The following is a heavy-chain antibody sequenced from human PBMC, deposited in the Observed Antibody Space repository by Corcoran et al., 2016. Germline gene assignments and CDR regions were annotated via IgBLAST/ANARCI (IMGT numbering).Heavy chain of an antibody. J-gene: IGHJ4*02. Sequence: QLQLQESGPGLVKPSETLSLTCTVSGGSISSSSYSWGWIRQPPGKGLEWIGSIYYSGSTYYNPSLKSRVTISVDTSKNQFSLKLSSVTAADTAVYYGARAASAAGIGYWGQGTLVTVSS. CDR1: GGSISSSSYS. D-gene: IGHD6-13*01. V-gene: IGHV4-39*01. CDR3: ARAASAAGIGY. CDR2: IYYSGST.